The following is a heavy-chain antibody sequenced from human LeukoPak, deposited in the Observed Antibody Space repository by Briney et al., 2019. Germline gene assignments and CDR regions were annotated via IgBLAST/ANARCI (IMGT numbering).Heavy chain of an antibody. CDR2: IRYDGSNK. CDR3: AKEPGIAAAGLDAFDI. Sequence: GGSLRLSCAASGFTFSSYWMSWVRQAPGKGLEWVAFIRYDGSNKYYADSVKGRFTISRDNSKNTLYLQMNSLRAEDMAVYYCAKEPGIAAAGLDAFDIWGQGTMVTVSS. D-gene: IGHD6-13*01. CDR1: GFTFSSYW. J-gene: IGHJ3*02. V-gene: IGHV3-30*02.